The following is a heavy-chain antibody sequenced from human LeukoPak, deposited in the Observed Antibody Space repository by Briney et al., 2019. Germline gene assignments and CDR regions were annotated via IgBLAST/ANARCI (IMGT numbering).Heavy chain of an antibody. CDR3: ARELRNDFWSGYFVY. CDR2: IIPIFGTA. Sequence: SVKVPCKASGGTFSSYAISWVRQAPGQGLELMGGIIPIFGTANYAQKFQGRVTITADESTSTAYMELSSLRSEDTAVYYCARELRNDFWSGYFVYWGQGTLVTVSS. V-gene: IGHV1-69*01. CDR1: GGTFSSYA. J-gene: IGHJ4*02. D-gene: IGHD3-3*01.